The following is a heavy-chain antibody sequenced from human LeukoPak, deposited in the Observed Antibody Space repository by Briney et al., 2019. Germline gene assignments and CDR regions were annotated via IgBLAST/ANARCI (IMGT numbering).Heavy chain of an antibody. CDR2: IYSGGST. J-gene: IGHJ4*02. CDR1: GFTVSSNY. V-gene: IGHV3-66*02. CDR3: ARGRIAARPRFVY. Sequence: PGGSLRLSCAASGFTVSSNYMSWVRQAPGKGLEWVSVIYSGGSTYYADSVKGRFTISRDNSKNTLYLQMNSLRAEDTAVYYCARGRIAARPRFVYWGQGTLVTVSS. D-gene: IGHD6-6*01.